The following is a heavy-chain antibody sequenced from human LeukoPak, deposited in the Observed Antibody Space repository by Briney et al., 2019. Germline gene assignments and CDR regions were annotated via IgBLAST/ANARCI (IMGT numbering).Heavy chain of an antibody. Sequence: ASVKVSCKASGYTFTGYYMHWVRQAPGQGLEWMGWINPNSGGTNYAQKFQGRVTMTRDTSISTAYMELSRLRSDDTAVYYCARDLGRHDFLSGYYHEDAFDILGQGTMVTVSS. CDR3: ARDLGRHDFLSGYYHEDAFDI. D-gene: IGHD3-3*01. CDR1: GYTFTGYY. J-gene: IGHJ3*02. CDR2: INPNSGGT. V-gene: IGHV1-2*02.